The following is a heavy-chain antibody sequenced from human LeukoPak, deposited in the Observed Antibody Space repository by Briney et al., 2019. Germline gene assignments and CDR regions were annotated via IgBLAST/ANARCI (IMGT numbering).Heavy chain of an antibody. CDR1: GYTFTGYY. CDR2: INPNSGGT. Sequence: ASVKVSCKASGYTFTGYYMHWVRQAPGQGLEWMGWINPNSGGTNYAQKFQGRVTMTRDTSISTAYMELSRLRSDDTAVYYRARDRSGYAQRGYFDYWGQGTLVTVSS. J-gene: IGHJ4*02. D-gene: IGHD5-12*01. CDR3: ARDRSGYAQRGYFDY. V-gene: IGHV1-2*02.